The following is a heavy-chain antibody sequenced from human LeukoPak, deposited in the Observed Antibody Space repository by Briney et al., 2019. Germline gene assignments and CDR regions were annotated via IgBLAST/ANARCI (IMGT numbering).Heavy chain of an antibody. D-gene: IGHD3-22*01. CDR3: ARGLDSYDSSGYFDY. CDR1: GGSFSGYH. Sequence: SETPSLTCAVYGGSFSGYHWSWIRQPPGKGLEWIGEINHSGSTNYNPSLKSRVTISVDTSKNQFSLKLSSVTAADTAVYYCARGLDSYDSSGYFDYWGQGTLVTVSS. V-gene: IGHV4-34*01. J-gene: IGHJ4*02. CDR2: INHSGST.